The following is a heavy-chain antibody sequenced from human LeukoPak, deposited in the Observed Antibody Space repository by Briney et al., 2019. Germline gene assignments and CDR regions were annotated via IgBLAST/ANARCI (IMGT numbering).Heavy chain of an antibody. Sequence: ASVKVSCKASGYTFTSYAMNWVRQAPGQGLEWMGWMNTNTGNPTYAQGFTGRFVFSLDTSVSTAYLQISSLKAEDTAVYYCATALLWFGDWTGAFDIWGHGTMVTVSS. CDR3: ATALLWFGDWTGAFDI. D-gene: IGHD3-10*01. CDR1: GYTFTSYA. CDR2: MNTNTGNP. J-gene: IGHJ3*02. V-gene: IGHV7-4-1*02.